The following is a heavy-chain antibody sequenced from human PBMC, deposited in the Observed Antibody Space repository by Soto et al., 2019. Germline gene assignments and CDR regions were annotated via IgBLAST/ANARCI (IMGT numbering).Heavy chain of an antibody. CDR1: GFTFSSYW. V-gene: IGHV3-74*01. CDR2: INSDGRST. D-gene: IGHD3-3*01. J-gene: IGHJ4*02. Sequence: EVQLVESGGGLVQPGGSLRLSCAASGFTFSSYWMHWVRQAPGKGLVWVSRINSDGRSTCYADSVKGRFTISRDNAKNTMYVQMNSLRAEDTAVYYCARDSAYYDFWSGYWFFDYWGQGTLVTVSS. CDR3: ARDSAYYDFWSGYWFFDY.